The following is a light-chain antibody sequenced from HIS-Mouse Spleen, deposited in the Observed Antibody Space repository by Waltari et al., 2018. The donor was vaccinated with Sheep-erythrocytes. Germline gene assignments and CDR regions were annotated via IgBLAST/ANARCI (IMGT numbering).Light chain of an antibody. Sequence: QSVLTQPPSASGTPGQRVTISCSGSSSNLGRNYVSWYQQLPGTAPKLPIYRNNQRPSGVPDRFSGSKSGTSASLAISGLRSEDEADYYCAAWDDSLSGNWVFGGGTKLTVL. CDR2: RNN. CDR1: SSNLGRNY. J-gene: IGLJ3*02. CDR3: AAWDDSLSGNWV. V-gene: IGLV1-47*01.